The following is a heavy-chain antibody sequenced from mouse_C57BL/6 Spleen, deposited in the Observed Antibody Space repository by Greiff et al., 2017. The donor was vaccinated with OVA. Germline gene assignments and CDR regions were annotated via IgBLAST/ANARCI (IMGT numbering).Heavy chain of an antibody. D-gene: IGHD1-1*01. CDR2: IDPSDSYT. J-gene: IGHJ1*03. CDR3: ARRRYYGSSYGYFDV. CDR1: GYTFTSYW. Sequence: QVQLQQPGAELVRPGTSVKLSCKASGYTFTSYWMHWVKQRPGQGLEWIGVIDPSDSYTNYNQKFKGKATLTVDTSSSTAYMQLSSLTSEDSAVYYCARRRYYGSSYGYFDVWGTGTTVTVSS. V-gene: IGHV1-59*01.